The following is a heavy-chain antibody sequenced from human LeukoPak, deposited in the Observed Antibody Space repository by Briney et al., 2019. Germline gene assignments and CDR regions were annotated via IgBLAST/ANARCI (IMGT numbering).Heavy chain of an antibody. CDR3: AREGGPYGSSGYLDF. CDR2: TSYDGLTN. V-gene: IGHV3-30*04. D-gene: IGHD3-22*01. CDR1: GFTFSDNA. J-gene: IGHJ4*02. Sequence: PGGSLRLSCAASGFTFSDNALHWVRQAPGKGLEWVAVTSYDGLTNYYVDSVKGRFTISRDNSKKTLYLEMNSLRVEDTAVYYCAREGGPYGSSGYLDFWGQGTLVTVFS.